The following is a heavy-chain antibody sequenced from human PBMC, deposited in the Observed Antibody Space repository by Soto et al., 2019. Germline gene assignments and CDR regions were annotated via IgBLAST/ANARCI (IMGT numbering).Heavy chain of an antibody. CDR3: ARGQRFSDWFDP. Sequence: XETLSLTCTVSGGSMSSYYWTWIRQPAGKGLEWIGRVYSSGGTHYNPSLKSRVTISLDTSKNQFSLRLLSVTDADTAVYYCARGQRFSDWFDPWGQGTLVTVSS. CDR1: GGSMSSYY. V-gene: IGHV4-4*07. D-gene: IGHD3-3*01. CDR2: VYSSGGT. J-gene: IGHJ5*02.